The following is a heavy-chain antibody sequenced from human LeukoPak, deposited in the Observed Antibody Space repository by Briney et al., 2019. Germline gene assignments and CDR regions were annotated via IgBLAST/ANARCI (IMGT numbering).Heavy chain of an antibody. CDR1: GYTSTGYY. CDR2: INPNSGGT. Sequence: GASVKVSCKASGYTSTGYYMHWVRQAPGQGLEWMGWINPNSGGTNYAQKFQGRVTMTRDTSISTAYMELSRLRSDDTAVYYCARAPSPTAMGDFGYWGQGTLVTVSS. V-gene: IGHV1-2*02. D-gene: IGHD5-18*01. J-gene: IGHJ4*02. CDR3: ARAPSPTAMGDFGY.